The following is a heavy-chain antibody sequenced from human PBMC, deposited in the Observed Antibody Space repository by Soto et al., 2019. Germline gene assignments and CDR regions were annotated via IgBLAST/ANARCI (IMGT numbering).Heavy chain of an antibody. V-gene: IGHV3-23*01. CDR1: GFSFDSYD. Sequence: PGVSLRRSCFPCGFSFDSYDMACVRQAPGEGLNWVSSMRGSGEITYYADSVRGRFTISRDNSKNTLYLEVNNLRAEDTALYSCAKDDYYGKPHNRFVSLGQGVLVTV. CDR3: AKDDYYGKPHNRFVS. CDR2: MRGSGEIT. J-gene: IGHJ5*01. D-gene: IGHD3-16*01.